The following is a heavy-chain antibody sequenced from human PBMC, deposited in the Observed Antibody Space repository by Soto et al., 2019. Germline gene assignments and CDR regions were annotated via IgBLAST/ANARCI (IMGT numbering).Heavy chain of an antibody. CDR2: IYPGDSDT. V-gene: IGHV5-51*01. CDR3: ARQIGYCSGGSCYWDY. D-gene: IGHD2-15*01. Sequence: GESLKIYCSGSGYSFTSYWIGWVRQMPGKGLEWMGIIYPGDSDTRYSPSFQGQVTISADKSISTAYLQWSSLKASDTAMYYCARQIGYCSGGSCYWDYWGQGTLVTVSS. CDR1: GYSFTSYW. J-gene: IGHJ4*02.